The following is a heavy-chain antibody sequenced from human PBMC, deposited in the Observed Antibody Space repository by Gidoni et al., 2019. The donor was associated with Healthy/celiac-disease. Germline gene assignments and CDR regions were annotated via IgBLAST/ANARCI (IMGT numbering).Heavy chain of an antibody. D-gene: IGHD3-3*01. CDR2: INPNSGGT. V-gene: IGHV1-2*02. CDR3: ARDSGFVYDFWSGSWFDP. CDR1: GYTFTGYY. Sequence: QVQLVQSGAEVKKPGASVKVSCKASGYTFTGYYMHWVRQAPGQGLEWMGWINPNSGGTNYAQKFQGRVTMTRDTSISTAYMELSRLRSDDTAVYYCARDSGFVYDFWSGSWFDPWGQGTLVTVSS. J-gene: IGHJ5*02.